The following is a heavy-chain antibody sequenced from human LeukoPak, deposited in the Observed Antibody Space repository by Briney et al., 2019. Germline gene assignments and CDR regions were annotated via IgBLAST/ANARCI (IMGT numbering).Heavy chain of an antibody. CDR3: AKERSGGWPFDY. D-gene: IGHD6-19*01. Sequence: GGSLSLSCAASGFTFSNAWMNWVRQAPGKGLEWVGRIKSKTDGGTTDYAAPVKGRFTISRDDSKNTLYLQMNSLRAEDTAIYYCAKERSGGWPFDYWGQGTLVTVSS. CDR2: IKSKTDGGTT. CDR1: GFTFSNAW. J-gene: IGHJ4*02. V-gene: IGHV3-15*01.